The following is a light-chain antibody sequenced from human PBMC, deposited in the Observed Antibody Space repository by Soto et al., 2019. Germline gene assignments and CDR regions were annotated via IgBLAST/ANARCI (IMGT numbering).Light chain of an antibody. CDR2: GAS. V-gene: IGKV3-15*01. J-gene: IGKJ2*01. Sequence: EMVMTQSPSSLSASPGETATLSCRASQSISNSLAWYQQKPVQAPSLLIYGASTRATGIPARFSGSGSGAEFTPTISSLQSEDSARYYCQQYNNCPPRAFGQGTKLEIK. CDR3: QQYNNCPPRA. CDR1: QSISNS.